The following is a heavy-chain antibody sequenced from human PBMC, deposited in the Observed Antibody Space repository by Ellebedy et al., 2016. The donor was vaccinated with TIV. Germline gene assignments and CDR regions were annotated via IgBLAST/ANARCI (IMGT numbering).Heavy chain of an antibody. J-gene: IGHJ4*02. CDR3: AHRRGSGWYDY. CDR1: GFPRTTSEVG. CDR2: IFWGDDK. Sequence: SGPTLAKPTQTLTLTCTFSGFPRTTSEVGVGWIRQPPGQALEWLAFIFWGDDKRYSPSLKSRLTLTKDTSKNQVVLTMTNMDPVNTATYYCAHRRGSGWYDYWGQGTLVTVSS. V-gene: IGHV2-5*02. D-gene: IGHD6-19*01.